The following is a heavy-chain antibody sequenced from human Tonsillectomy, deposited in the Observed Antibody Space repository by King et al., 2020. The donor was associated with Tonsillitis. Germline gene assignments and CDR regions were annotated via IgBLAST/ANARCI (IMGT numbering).Heavy chain of an antibody. Sequence: HVQLVQSGAEVKKPGASVKVSCKTSGYTFIDYYIHWVRQAPGQGLEWMGWINPNSGDTNYAQKFQGRVTMTSDTSVSTAYMELYRLRSDDTAVFYCYTAFYFDSSGYSPFNYWGQGTLVTVSS. J-gene: IGHJ4*02. D-gene: IGHD3-22*01. V-gene: IGHV1-2*02. CDR3: YTAFYFDSSGYSPFNY. CDR1: GYTFIDYY. CDR2: INPNSGDT.